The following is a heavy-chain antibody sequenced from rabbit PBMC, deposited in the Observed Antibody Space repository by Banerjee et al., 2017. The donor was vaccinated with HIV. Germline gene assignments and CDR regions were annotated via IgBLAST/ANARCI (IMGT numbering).Heavy chain of an antibody. CDR3: ARDSDYAGSGVYTDLYYLNF. V-gene: IGHV1S40*01. CDR2: IDAGGGGAP. D-gene: IGHD8-1*01. J-gene: IGHJ4*01. Sequence: IACIDAGGGGAPYYASWAKGRFTISKTSSTTVTLQMTSLTAADTATYFCARDSDYAGSGVYTDLYYLNFWGQGTLVTVS.